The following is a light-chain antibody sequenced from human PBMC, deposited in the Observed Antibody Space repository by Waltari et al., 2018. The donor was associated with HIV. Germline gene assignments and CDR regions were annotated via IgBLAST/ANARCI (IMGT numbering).Light chain of an antibody. CDR1: STNIGSNI. V-gene: IGLV1-44*01. CDR3: AAWDDSLNGM. Sequence: QSVLTRPPSVSGTPGPNVTISCSGSSTNIGSNIVNWYQQVPEAAPKLLTYSNDQRPSGVPDRFSGSKSGTSASLAISGLQSADEADYYCAAWDDSLNGMFGGGTKLTV. J-gene: IGLJ3*02. CDR2: SND.